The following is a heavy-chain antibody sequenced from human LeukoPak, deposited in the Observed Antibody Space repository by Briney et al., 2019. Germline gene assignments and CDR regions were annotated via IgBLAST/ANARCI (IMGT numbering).Heavy chain of an antibody. Sequence: PGGSLRLSCAASGFTLNSYSMDWVRQAPGKGLEWVSSISSSSDYIYYADSVKGRFTISRDNAKNSLYLQMNSLRAEDTAVYYCANDYARTNGYWGQGTLATVSS. D-gene: IGHD4-17*01. CDR3: ANDYARTNGY. J-gene: IGHJ4*02. CDR2: ISSSSDYI. V-gene: IGHV3-21*01. CDR1: GFTLNSYS.